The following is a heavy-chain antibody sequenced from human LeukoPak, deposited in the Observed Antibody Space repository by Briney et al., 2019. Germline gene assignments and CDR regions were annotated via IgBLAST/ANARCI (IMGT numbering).Heavy chain of an antibody. Sequence: SETLSLTCTVSGGSISSSSYYWGWIRQPPGKGLEWIGSIYYSGGTYYNPSLKSRVTISVDTSKNQFSLKLSSVTAADTAVYYCARHSAGKNAFDIWGQGTMVTVSS. J-gene: IGHJ3*02. CDR3: ARHSAGKNAFDI. V-gene: IGHV4-39*01. CDR1: GGSISSSSYY. CDR2: IYYSGGT.